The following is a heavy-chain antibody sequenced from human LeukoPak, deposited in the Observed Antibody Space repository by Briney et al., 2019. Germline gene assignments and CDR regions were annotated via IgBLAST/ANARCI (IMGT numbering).Heavy chain of an antibody. CDR2: ISSSGSTI. CDR3: ARGDYVFVDY. Sequence: PGGSLRLSCAASGFTFSSYEMNWVRQAPGKGLEWVSYISSSGSTIYYADSVKGRFTISRDNAKNPLYLQMNSLRAEDTAVYYCARGDYVFVDYWGQGTLVTVSS. D-gene: IGHD3-16*01. J-gene: IGHJ4*02. V-gene: IGHV3-48*03. CDR1: GFTFSSYE.